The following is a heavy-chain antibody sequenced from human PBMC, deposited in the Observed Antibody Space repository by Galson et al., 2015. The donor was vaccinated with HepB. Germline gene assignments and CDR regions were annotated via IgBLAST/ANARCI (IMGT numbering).Heavy chain of an antibody. D-gene: IGHD6-19*01. CDR2: ISGSGGST. Sequence: SLRLSCAASGFTFSSYAMSWVRQAPGKGLEWVSAISGSGGSTYYADSVKGRFTISRDNPKNTLYLQMNSLRAEDTAVYYCAKRPGIAVAGTFDYWGQGTLVTVSS. CDR1: GFTFSSYA. J-gene: IGHJ4*02. V-gene: IGHV3-23*01. CDR3: AKRPGIAVAGTFDY.